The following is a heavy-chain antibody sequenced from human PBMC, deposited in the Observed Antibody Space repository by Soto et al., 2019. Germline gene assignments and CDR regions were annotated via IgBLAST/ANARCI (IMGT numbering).Heavy chain of an antibody. Sequence: SRTCTVSCGSISSGVYYWSWIRQHPGKGLEWIGYIYYSGSTYYNPSLKSRVTISVDTSKNQFSLKLSSVTAADTAVYYCAREGSLGVVDYWGQGTLVTVSS. D-gene: IGHD7-27*01. J-gene: IGHJ4*02. CDR3: AREGSLGVVDY. CDR1: CGSISSGVYY. CDR2: IYYSGST. V-gene: IGHV4-31*03.